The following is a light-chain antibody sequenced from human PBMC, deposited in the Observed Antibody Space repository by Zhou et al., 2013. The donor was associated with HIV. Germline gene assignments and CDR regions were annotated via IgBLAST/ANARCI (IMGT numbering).Light chain of an antibody. J-gene: IGKJ5*01. V-gene: IGKV3-20*01. CDR3: QQYVSSVT. Sequence: EIVLTQSPATLSLSPGERATLSCRASQGVTSSYLAWYQQKPGQAPRLLIYGASNRATGIPDRFSGSGSGTDFNLTISRVEPEDTAVYYCQQYVSSVTFGQGTRLEVK. CDR1: QGVTSSY. CDR2: GAS.